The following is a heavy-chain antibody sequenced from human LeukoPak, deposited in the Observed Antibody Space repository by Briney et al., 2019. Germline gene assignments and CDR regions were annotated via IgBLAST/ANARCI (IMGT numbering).Heavy chain of an antibody. CDR2: INPSGGST. D-gene: IGHD3-10*01. V-gene: IGHV1-46*01. J-gene: IGHJ6*03. Sequence: ASVKVSCKASGYTFTSYYMHWVRQAPGQGLEWMGIINPSGGSTSYAQKFQGRVTMTRDTSISTAYMELSRLRSDDTAVYYCARDQDYYGSGSPNYYYYYYMDVWGKGTTVTISS. CDR1: GYTFTSYY. CDR3: ARDQDYYGSGSPNYYYYYYMDV.